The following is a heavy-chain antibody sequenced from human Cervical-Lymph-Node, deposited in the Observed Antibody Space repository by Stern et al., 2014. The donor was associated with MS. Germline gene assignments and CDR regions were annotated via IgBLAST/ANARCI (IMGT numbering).Heavy chain of an antibody. CDR2: ISTYNGNT. V-gene: IGHV1-18*04. Sequence: VQLVESGLEVKKPGASVKVSCQASGYTFSDYGITWVRQAPGQGLEWMGWISTYNGNTDYAQKVQGRVTMTTDTSTNTAYMELRSLRSDDTAVYYCARDYDYVWGSYRHTPDYWGQGTLVTVSS. J-gene: IGHJ4*02. D-gene: IGHD3-16*02. CDR1: GYTFSDYG. CDR3: ARDYDYVWGSYRHTPDY.